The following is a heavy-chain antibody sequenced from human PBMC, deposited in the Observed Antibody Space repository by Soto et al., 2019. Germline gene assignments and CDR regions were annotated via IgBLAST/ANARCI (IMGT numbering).Heavy chain of an antibody. J-gene: IGHJ5*02. CDR1: SASISSSSYT. CDR2: IYYSGST. Sequence: PSETLSLTCTVSSASISSSSYTWGWIRQPPGKGLEWIGDIYYSGSTDYNPSLNSRVTVSVDTSKNQFSLKLSSVTAADTAVYYCARGATTGDWLDPWGQGILVTVSS. V-gene: IGHV4-39*07. CDR3: ARGATTGDWLDP. D-gene: IGHD4-17*01.